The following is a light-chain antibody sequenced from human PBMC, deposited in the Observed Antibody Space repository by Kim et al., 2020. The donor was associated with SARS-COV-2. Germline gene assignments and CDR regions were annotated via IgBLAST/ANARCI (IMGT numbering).Light chain of an antibody. CDR2: DAS. V-gene: IGKV3-20*01. CDR3: QQYGSSHMYS. Sequence: PRDRASLPCRASPSVSCNYLAWYQQKPGQAPRLLIYDASSRATGIPDRFSGSGSATDFTLTISRLEPEDFAVYYCQQYGSSHMYSFGQGTKLEI. CDR1: PSVSCNY. J-gene: IGKJ2*03.